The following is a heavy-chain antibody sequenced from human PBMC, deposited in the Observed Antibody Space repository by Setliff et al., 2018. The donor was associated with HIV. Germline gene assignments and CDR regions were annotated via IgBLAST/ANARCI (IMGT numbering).Heavy chain of an antibody. D-gene: IGHD2-21*01. Sequence: GGSLRLSCAASGFTFTNYYMSWIRQAPGKGLELLSYISVSGTDIRYADSVKGRFTISRDNAKDSLYLQMNSLRAEDTAVYYCATDPRRLSYWGQGTLVTVSS. CDR2: ISVSGTDI. J-gene: IGHJ4*02. CDR3: ATDPRRLSY. CDR1: GFTFTNYY. V-gene: IGHV3-11*04.